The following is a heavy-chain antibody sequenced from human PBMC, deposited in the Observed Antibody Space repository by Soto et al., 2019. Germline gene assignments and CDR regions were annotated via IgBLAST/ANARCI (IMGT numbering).Heavy chain of an antibody. CDR3: ARDLRGYSYGYSNWFDP. J-gene: IGHJ5*02. D-gene: IGHD5-18*01. V-gene: IGHV1-3*01. CDR2: INAGNGNT. CDR1: GYTFTSYA. Sequence: ASVKVSCKASGYTFTSYAMHWVRQAPGQRLEWMGWINAGNGNTKYSQKFQGRVTITRDTSASTAYMELSSLRSEDTAVYYCARDLRGYSYGYSNWFDPWGQGTLVTVSS.